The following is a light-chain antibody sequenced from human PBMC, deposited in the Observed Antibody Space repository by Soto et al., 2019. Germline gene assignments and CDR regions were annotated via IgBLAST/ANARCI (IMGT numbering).Light chain of an antibody. CDR3: SSYTSTSTPWV. Sequence: QSALTQPASGSGSPGQSSTISCTGTNSDIGGYNYVSWYQHHPGKAPKLMIYDVSNRPSGVSNRFSGSKSGNTASLTLSGLQTEDEADYYCSSYTSTSTPWVFGGGTKLTVL. CDR2: DVS. J-gene: IGLJ3*02. CDR1: NSDIGGYNY. V-gene: IGLV2-14*03.